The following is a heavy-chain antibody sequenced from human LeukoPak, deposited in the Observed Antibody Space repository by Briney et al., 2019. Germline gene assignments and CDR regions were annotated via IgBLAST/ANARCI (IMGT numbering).Heavy chain of an antibody. V-gene: IGHV3-7*01. Sequence: GGSLRLSCTASGFTFSSYWMSWVRQAPGKGLEWVANIKQDGSEKDYVDSVKGRFTISRDNAQNSLYLQMNSLRAEDTAVYYCARYCGGDCYGMDVWGQGTTVTVSS. CDR1: GFTFSSYW. CDR3: ARYCGGDCYGMDV. J-gene: IGHJ6*02. CDR2: IKQDGSEK. D-gene: IGHD2-21*01.